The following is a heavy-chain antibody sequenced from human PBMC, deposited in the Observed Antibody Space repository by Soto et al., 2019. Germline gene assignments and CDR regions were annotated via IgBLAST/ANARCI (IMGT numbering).Heavy chain of an antibody. V-gene: IGHV3-7*01. CDR1: GFTFSAHW. D-gene: IGHD3-22*01. Sequence: EVPLVDSGGGLAQPGGSLRLSCAASGFTFSAHWMTWVRQGPGKGLEWVAHIKPDGSEKYYVDAVKGRFAISRDNVENSLHLQMNGLRVDDTAMYYCVSWGDSSNLWGQGTLVTVSS. J-gene: IGHJ4*02. CDR2: IKPDGSEK. CDR3: VSWGDSSNL.